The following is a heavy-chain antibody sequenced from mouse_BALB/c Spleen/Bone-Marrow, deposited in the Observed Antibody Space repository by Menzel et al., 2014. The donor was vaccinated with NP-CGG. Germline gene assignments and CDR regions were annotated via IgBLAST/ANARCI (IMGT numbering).Heavy chain of an antibody. CDR3: ARLGDGYYDALDY. V-gene: IGHV1S135*01. D-gene: IGHD2-3*01. CDR1: GYAFTNYN. J-gene: IGHJ4*01. Sequence: VQLQQPGPELVKPGASVKVSCKASGYAFTNYNMYWVKQSHGKSLEWIGYIDLYNGGTSYNQKFKGKATLTVDKSSSTAYMHLNSLTSEDSAVYYCARLGDGYYDALDYWGQGTSVTVSS. CDR2: IDLYNGGT.